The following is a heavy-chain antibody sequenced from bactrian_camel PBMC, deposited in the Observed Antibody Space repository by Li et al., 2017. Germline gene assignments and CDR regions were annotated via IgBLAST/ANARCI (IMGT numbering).Heavy chain of an antibody. CDR2: INSGGEAT. CDR1: GFAFDVFA. Sequence: VQLVESGGGLVQPGDSLRLSCAASGFAFDVFAMRWIRQPPGKGLEWVSSINSGGEATSYGRFTISRDNAKNTVYLLMNSLKPEDTAVYYCVKPNPDARGGFDHWGQGTQVTVS. J-gene: IGHJ4*01. V-gene: IGHV3S36*01. D-gene: IGHD1*01. CDR3: VKPNPDARGGFDH.